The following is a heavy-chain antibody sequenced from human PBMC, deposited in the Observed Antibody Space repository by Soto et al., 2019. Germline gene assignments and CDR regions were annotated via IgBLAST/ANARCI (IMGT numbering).Heavy chain of an antibody. V-gene: IGHV1-46*03. CDR1: GYTFTSYY. D-gene: IGHD3-10*01. Sequence: GGPVKVSCKASGYTFTSYYMHWVRQAPGQGLEWMGIINPSGGSTSYAQKFQGRVTMTRDTSTSTVYMELSSLRSEDTAVYYCARRERFTMVRGSAAFDIWGQGTMVTVS. CDR3: ARRERFTMVRGSAAFDI. J-gene: IGHJ3*02. CDR2: INPSGGST.